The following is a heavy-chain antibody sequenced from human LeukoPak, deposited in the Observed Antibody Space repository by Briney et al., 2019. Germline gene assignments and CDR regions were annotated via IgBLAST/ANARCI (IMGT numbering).Heavy chain of an antibody. Sequence: SETLSLTCTISGGSISSSSYYWGWIRQPPGKGLEWIGSIYYSGSTYYNPSLKSRVTISVDTSNDQFSLKLSSVTAADTAVYYCAKHYLGNFYNRGCECWGQGTQVNGSS. CDR3: AKHYLGNFYNRGCEC. CDR1: GGSISSSSYY. CDR2: IYYSGST. V-gene: IGHV4-39*01. J-gene: IGHJ4*02. D-gene: IGHD3-10*01.